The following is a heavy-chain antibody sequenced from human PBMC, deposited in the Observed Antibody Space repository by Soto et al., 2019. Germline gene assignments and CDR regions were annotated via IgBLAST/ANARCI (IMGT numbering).Heavy chain of an antibody. D-gene: IGHD3-9*01. J-gene: IGHJ6*02. CDR2: TYYSSKWHF. CDR1: WDSFSMDTAA. CDR3: EGATWFRGMDV. Sequence: SQTLSLTCAISWDSFSMDTAAFNLIRHSPSRGLEWLGRTYYSSKWHFDYAVSVRSRITINPDTSKNQFSLQLDSLTPEDTAVYYCEGATWFRGMDVWGPRTPVTVSS. V-gene: IGHV6-1*01.